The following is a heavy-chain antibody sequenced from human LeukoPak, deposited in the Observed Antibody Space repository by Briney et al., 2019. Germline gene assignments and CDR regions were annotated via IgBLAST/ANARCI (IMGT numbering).Heavy chain of an antibody. J-gene: IGHJ4*02. CDR2: IDPHGGTT. Sequence: ASVKVSCKASGYTFSIYSVHWVRQAPGQGLEWVGTIDPHGGTTSFAQKFQGRVTLTRDMSTNTVSMELGSLRYEDTAVYFCAREGATREYTGDTWRYFFDFWGQGTLVTVSS. CDR3: AREGATREYTGDTWRYFFDF. V-gene: IGHV1-46*01. CDR1: GYTFSIYS. D-gene: IGHD4-17*01.